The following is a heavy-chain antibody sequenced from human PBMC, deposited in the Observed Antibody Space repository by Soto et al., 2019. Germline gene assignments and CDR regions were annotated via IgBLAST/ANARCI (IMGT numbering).Heavy chain of an antibody. V-gene: IGHV3-30*18. CDR1: GFTFRCFG. CDR3: AKGEVRGIIPSYFDY. Sequence: PGGSLRLSCAGSGFTFRCFGMNLVRQAPGKGLECVARISNDGSNEYYVDSVKGRFTISRDNSKNTLYLQMDSLRAEDTAVYYCAKGEVRGIIPSYFDYWGLGTMVTVSS. D-gene: IGHD3-10*01. J-gene: IGHJ4*02. CDR2: ISNDGSNE.